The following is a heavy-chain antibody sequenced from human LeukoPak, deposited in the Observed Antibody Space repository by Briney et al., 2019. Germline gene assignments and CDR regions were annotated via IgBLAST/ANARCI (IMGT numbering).Heavy chain of an antibody. CDR3: ARHAIYSGGYSHWFDP. CDR2: IYYSGYT. CDR1: GGSISSYY. V-gene: IGHV4-59*08. Sequence: SETLSLTCTVSGGSISSYYWSWIRQPPGKGLEWIAYIYYSGYTNYSSSLKSRASISVDTSKNLCSLRLSSVTAADTAVYYCARHAIYSGGYSHWFDPWGLGTLVTVSS. J-gene: IGHJ5*02. D-gene: IGHD1-26*01.